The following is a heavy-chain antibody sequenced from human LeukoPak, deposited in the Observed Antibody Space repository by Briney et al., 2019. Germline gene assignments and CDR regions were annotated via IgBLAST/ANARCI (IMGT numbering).Heavy chain of an antibody. CDR3: ARASPGYCSGGSCLFDY. Sequence: SETLSLTCTVSGGSISSYYWSWVRQPPGKGLEWIGYIYYSGSTNYNPSLKSRVTISVDTSKNQFSLKLSSATAADTAVYYCARASPGYCSGGSCLFDYWGQGTLVTVSS. V-gene: IGHV4-59*12. J-gene: IGHJ4*02. CDR1: GGSISSYY. D-gene: IGHD2-15*01. CDR2: IYYSGST.